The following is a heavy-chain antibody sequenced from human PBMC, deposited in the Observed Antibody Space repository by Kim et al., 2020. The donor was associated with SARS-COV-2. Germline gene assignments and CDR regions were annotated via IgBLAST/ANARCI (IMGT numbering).Heavy chain of an antibody. CDR3: ASGTGRAARYSYYFDY. V-gene: IGHV1-69*13. Sequence: SVKVSCKASGGTFSSYAISWVRQAPGQGLEWMGGIIPIFGTANYAQKFQGRVTITADESTSTAYMELSSLRSEDTAVYYCASGTGRAARYSYYFDYWGQGTLVTVSS. CDR1: GGTFSSYA. D-gene: IGHD6-6*01. CDR2: IIPIFGTA. J-gene: IGHJ4*02.